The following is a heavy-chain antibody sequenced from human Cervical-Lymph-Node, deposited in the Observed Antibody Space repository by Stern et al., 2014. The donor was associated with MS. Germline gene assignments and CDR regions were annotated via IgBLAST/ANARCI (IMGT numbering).Heavy chain of an antibody. CDR1: GYSFTGYF. CDR3: ARELDDFWTGYYL. D-gene: IGHD3/OR15-3a*01. V-gene: IGHV1-2*02. CDR2: LNPNSGDT. Sequence: QLVQSGAEVKKPGASVKVSCKASGYSFTGYFMHWLRQAPGQGLEWLGWLNPNSGDTTYARKVQGRVTMTRDTSITTAYMELTRLRSDDTAVYYCARELDDFWTGYYLWGQGTLVTVSS. J-gene: IGHJ4*02.